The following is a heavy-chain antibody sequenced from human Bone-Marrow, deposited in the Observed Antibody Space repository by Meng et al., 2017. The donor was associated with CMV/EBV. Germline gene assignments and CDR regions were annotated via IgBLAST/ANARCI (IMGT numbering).Heavy chain of an antibody. J-gene: IGHJ4*02. D-gene: IGHD3-10*01. CDR2: INPSGGST. CDR3: ARDQSLGYYYGSGSSIHD. CDR1: GYTFTSYY. Sequence: ASVKVSCKASGYTFTSYYMHWVRQAPGQGLEWMGIINPSGGSTSYAQKFQGRVTMTRDTSTSTVYMELSSLRSEDTAVYYCARDQSLGYYYGSGSSIHDWGPGNLVNVSS. V-gene: IGHV1-46*01.